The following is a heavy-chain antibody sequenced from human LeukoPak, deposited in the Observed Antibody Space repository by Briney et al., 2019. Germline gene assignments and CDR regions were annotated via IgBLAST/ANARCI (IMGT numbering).Heavy chain of an antibody. CDR3: AGDLGAWGLLVDFDS. J-gene: IGHJ4*01. D-gene: IGHD3-16*01. Sequence: GGSLRLSCVASGFTFSRYWMSWVRQAPGKGLEWVASIKEDGSAKTYVDSVKGRFTISRDNAKDSLFLEMNSLRAEATAVYYCAGDLGAWGLLVDFDSWGQGTLVTVSS. CDR2: IKEDGSAK. CDR1: GFTFSRYW. V-gene: IGHV3-7*05.